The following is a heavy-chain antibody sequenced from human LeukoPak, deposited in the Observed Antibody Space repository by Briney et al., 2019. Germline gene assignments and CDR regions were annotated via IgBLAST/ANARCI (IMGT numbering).Heavy chain of an antibody. CDR3: ASGITGTTSHGWFDP. J-gene: IGHJ5*02. D-gene: IGHD1-7*01. V-gene: IGHV4-59*01. CDR1: GGSISSYY. CDR2: IYYSGST. Sequence: SETLFLTCTVSGGSISSYYWSWIRQPPGKGLEWIGYIYYSGSTNYNPSLKSRVTISVDTSKNQFSLRLSSVTAADTAVYYCASGITGTTSHGWFDPWGQGTLVTVSS.